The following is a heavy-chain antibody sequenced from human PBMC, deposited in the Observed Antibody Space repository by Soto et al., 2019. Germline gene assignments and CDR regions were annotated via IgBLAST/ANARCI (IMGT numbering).Heavy chain of an antibody. CDR3: ARCPEYCSSTNCFSLPAY. J-gene: IGHJ4*02. Sequence: SETLSLTCTVSGGSISSSSYYWGWIRQPPGKGLEWIGSIYYSGSTYYNSSLKSRVTISVDTSKNQFSLKLSSVTAADTAVYYCARCPEYCSSTNCFSLPAYWGQGALVTVSS. D-gene: IGHD2-2*01. CDR1: GGSISSSSYY. V-gene: IGHV4-39*01. CDR2: IYYSGST.